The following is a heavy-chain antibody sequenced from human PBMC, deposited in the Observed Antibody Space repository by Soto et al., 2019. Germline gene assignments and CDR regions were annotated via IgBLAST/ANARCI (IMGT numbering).Heavy chain of an antibody. Sequence: SATLSLNCTVSGGSVTSFYWSWVRQPPGQGLDWIGFVHYSGSTKYNPSLQSRVTISLDPSQDQLSLRLKSVTAADTAVYYCAREIAGSHQNNWFEPWRQGTLVTLAS. CDR1: GGSVTSFY. CDR3: AREIAGSHQNNWFEP. CDR2: VHYSGST. V-gene: IGHV4-59*02. D-gene: IGHD2-2*01. J-gene: IGHJ5*02.